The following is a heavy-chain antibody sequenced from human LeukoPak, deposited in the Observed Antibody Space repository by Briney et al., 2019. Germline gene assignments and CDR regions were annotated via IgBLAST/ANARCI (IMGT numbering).Heavy chain of an antibody. Sequence: GGSLRLSCAASGFTLRGYAMHWVRQAPGKGLEWVAVISYGGSNEYYADSVKGRFTISRANSKNTLSLQMNSLSVEDTAVYYCARVGYYASGPFSYFDCWGKGTLVTASS. CDR3: ARVGYYASGPFSYFDC. V-gene: IGHV3-30-3*01. J-gene: IGHJ4*02. CDR2: ISYGGSNE. D-gene: IGHD3-10*01. CDR1: GFTLRGYA.